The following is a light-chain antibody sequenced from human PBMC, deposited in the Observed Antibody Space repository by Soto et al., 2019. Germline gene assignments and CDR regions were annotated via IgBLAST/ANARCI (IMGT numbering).Light chain of an antibody. Sequence: DIQMTQSPSTLSASVGDRVTITCRASQTISNWLACYQQKPGKAPQVLIFDASTLDGGVPSRFSGRRSGTDLTPTISSLQPSDFATYYCQQYNTYPLTFGGGTKVEI. CDR1: QTISNW. J-gene: IGKJ4*01. CDR3: QQYNTYPLT. CDR2: DAS. V-gene: IGKV1-5*01.